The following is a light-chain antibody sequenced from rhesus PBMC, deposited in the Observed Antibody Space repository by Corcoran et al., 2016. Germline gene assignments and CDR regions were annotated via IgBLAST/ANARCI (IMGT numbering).Light chain of an antibody. J-gene: IGLJ1*01. Sequence: QAGLTQPPSASKGLRQTATLTCTGNSNNVGNQGAAWLQQHQGHPPKLLSYRNNNRPSGISERFSASRSGNTASLTITGLQPEDEAAYYCSAWYCRLSAYIFGAGTRLTVL. CDR3: SAWYCRLSAYI. CDR2: RNN. V-gene: IGLV10-114*01. CDR1: SNNVGNQG.